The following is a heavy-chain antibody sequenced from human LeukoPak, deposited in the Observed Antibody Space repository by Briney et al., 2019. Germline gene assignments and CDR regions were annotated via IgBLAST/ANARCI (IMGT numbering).Heavy chain of an antibody. Sequence: SETLSLTCTVSGGSISSYYWSWIRQPPGKGLEWIGYIYYSGSTNYNPSLKSRVTISVDTSKNRFTLKLSSVTAADTAVYYCARWGSRGWYFQHWGQGTLVTVSS. J-gene: IGHJ1*01. D-gene: IGHD6-19*01. V-gene: IGHV4-59*01. CDR3: ARWGSRGWYFQH. CDR1: GGSISSYY. CDR2: IYYSGST.